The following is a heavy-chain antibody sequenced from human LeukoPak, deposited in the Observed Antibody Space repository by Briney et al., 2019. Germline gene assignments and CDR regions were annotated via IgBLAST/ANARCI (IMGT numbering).Heavy chain of an antibody. CDR3: ARCEVELYFDWLLSPFDY. J-gene: IGHJ4*02. V-gene: IGHV3-21*01. Sequence: GGSLRLSCAASGFTFSSYSMNWVRQAPGKGLEWVSSISSSSSYIYYADSVKGRFTISRDNAKNSLYLQMNSLRAEDTAVYYCARCEVELYFDWLLSPFDYWGQGTLVTVSS. D-gene: IGHD3-9*01. CDR1: GFTFSSYS. CDR2: ISSSSSYI.